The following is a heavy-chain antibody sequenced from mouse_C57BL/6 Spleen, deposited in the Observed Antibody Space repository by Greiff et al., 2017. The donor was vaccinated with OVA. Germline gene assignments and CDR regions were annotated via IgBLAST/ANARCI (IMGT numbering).Heavy chain of an antibody. D-gene: IGHD2-5*01. J-gene: IGHJ2*01. CDR2: IYPGNSDT. Sequence: VQLQQSGTVLARPGASVKMSCKTSGYTFTSYWMHWVKQRPGQGLEWIGAIYPGNSDTSYNQKFKGKAKLTAVTSASTAYMELSSLTNEDSAVYYCTRSAYYSTPFDYWGQGTTLTVSS. V-gene: IGHV1-5*01. CDR3: TRSAYYSTPFDY. CDR1: GYTFTSYW.